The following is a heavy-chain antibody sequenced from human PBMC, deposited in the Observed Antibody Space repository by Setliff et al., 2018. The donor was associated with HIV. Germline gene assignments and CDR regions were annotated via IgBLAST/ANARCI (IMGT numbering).Heavy chain of an antibody. CDR2: IYQSGDS. Sequence: SETLSLTCAVSGDAISDNNWWGWVRQPPGKGLEWIGQIYQSGDSNYNPSLKSRLTISLDKSKNEFSLKLSSVTAADTAIYFCTNSGRKIDYNTATYYHFDYWGRGVLVTVSS. V-gene: IGHV4-4*02. D-gene: IGHD3-10*01. J-gene: IGHJ4*02. CDR1: GDAISDNNW. CDR3: TNSGRKIDYNTATYYHFDY.